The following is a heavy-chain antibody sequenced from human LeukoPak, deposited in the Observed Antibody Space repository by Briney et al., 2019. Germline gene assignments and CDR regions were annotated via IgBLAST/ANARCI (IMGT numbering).Heavy chain of an antibody. J-gene: IGHJ4*02. Sequence: SETLSLTCTVSGGSISSYYWSWIRQPPGKGLEWFGYIYYSGSTNYNPSLKSRVTISVDTSKNQFSLKLNSVTAADTAVYYCARGRGYYYDSNGPYYFDYWGQGTLVTVSS. CDR1: GGSISSYY. V-gene: IGHV4-59*01. D-gene: IGHD3-22*01. CDR2: IYYSGST. CDR3: ARGRGYYYDSNGPYYFDY.